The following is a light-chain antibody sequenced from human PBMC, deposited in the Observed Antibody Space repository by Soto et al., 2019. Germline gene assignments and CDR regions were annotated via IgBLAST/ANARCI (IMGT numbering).Light chain of an antibody. V-gene: IGLV1-44*01. CDR2: SNN. CDR1: GPNIGSNT. CDR3: AAWDDSLNGSWV. J-gene: IGLJ3*02. Sequence: QAVGPRPPSAPGTPGRRVTIFVFGSGPNIGSNTVNWYQQLPGTAPKLLIYSNNQRPSGVPDRFSGSKSGTSASLAISGLQSEDEADYYCAAWDDSLNGSWVFGGGTKLTVL.